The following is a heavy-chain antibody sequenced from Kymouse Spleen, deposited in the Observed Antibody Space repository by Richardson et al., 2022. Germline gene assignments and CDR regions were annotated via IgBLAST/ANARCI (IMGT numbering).Heavy chain of an antibody. Sequence: EVQLVESGGGLVQPGGSLKLSCAASGFTFSGSAMHWVRQASGKGLEWVGRIRSKANSYATAYAASVKGRFTISRDDSKNTAYLQMNSLKTEDTAVYYCTRGIAARRDAFDIWGQGTMVTVSS. D-gene: IGHD6-6*01. CDR3: TRGIAARRDAFDI. J-gene: IGHJ3*02. CDR2: IRSKANSYAT. V-gene: IGHV3-73*02. CDR1: GFTFSGSA.